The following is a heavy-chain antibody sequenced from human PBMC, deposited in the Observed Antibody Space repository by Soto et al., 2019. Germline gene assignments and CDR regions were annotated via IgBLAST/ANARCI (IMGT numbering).Heavy chain of an antibody. V-gene: IGHV3-23*01. D-gene: IGHD1-26*01. Sequence: DVQLLESGGGLVQPGESLTLSCAASRFTFSDFAMSWVRQAPGKGLEWVSSIGGTGSDTYYADSVKGRFTISRDNSRNTLYLQMDNLRDEDTAVYYCAKYAVPYNGKWDWFDSWGQGTLVTVSS. J-gene: IGHJ5*01. CDR2: IGGTGSDT. CDR1: RFTFSDFA. CDR3: AKYAVPYNGKWDWFDS.